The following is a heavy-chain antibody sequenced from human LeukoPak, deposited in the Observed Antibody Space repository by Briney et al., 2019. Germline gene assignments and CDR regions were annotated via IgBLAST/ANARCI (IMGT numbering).Heavy chain of an antibody. J-gene: IGHJ4*02. Sequence: ASVKVSCKASGYTFTSYYMHWVRQAPGQGLEWMGWISAYNGNTNYAQKLQGRVTMTTDTSTSTAYMELRSLRSDDTAVYYCARSGYYGGNAGDFGYDYWGQGTLVTVSS. CDR1: GYTFTSYY. V-gene: IGHV1-18*04. CDR3: ARSGYYGGNAGDFGYDY. D-gene: IGHD4-23*01. CDR2: ISAYNGNT.